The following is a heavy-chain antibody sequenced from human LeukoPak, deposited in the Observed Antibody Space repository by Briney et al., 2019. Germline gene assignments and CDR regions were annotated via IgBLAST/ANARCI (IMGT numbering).Heavy chain of an antibody. CDR2: ISYDGSNK. V-gene: IGHV3-30*04. CDR3: ARVRRPTAMSAFDP. CDR1: GFTSSSYA. D-gene: IGHD5-18*01. Sequence: GRSLRLSCAASGFTSSSYAMHWVRQAPGKGLEWVAVISYDGSNKYYADSVKGRLTISRDNSKNTLYLQMNSLRAEDTAVYYCARVRRPTAMSAFDPWGQGTLVTVSS. J-gene: IGHJ5*02.